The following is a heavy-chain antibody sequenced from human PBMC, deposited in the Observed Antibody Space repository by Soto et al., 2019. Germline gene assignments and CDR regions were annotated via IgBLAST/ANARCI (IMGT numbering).Heavy chain of an antibody. V-gene: IGHV3-7*01. CDR2: IKPDGSDT. D-gene: IGHD7-27*01. Sequence: GGSLRLSCAASGFTFSSHWMTWVRQAPGKGLEFLATIKPDGSDTYYADSVKGRFTISRDNSKNTLYLQMNSLRAEDTAVYYCARDGDPSPFSWFDPWGQGTLVTVSS. CDR1: GFTFSSHW. CDR3: ARDGDPSPFSWFDP. J-gene: IGHJ5*02.